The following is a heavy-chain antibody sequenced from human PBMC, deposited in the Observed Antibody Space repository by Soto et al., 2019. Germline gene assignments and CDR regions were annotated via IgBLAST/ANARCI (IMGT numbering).Heavy chain of an antibody. Sequence: QVQLQESGPGLVKPSETLSLTCTVSGGSINDYYWSWTRQPPGKGLEWIAYGLRPDYTGYNPSLRNRVTISSDTSKNQFSLRLISMTAADTAVYYCVAGPDRAKSAYWGQGTLVTVPS. CDR2: GLRPDYT. CDR3: VAGPDRAKSAY. J-gene: IGHJ4*01. CDR1: GGSINDYY. V-gene: IGHV4-59*01.